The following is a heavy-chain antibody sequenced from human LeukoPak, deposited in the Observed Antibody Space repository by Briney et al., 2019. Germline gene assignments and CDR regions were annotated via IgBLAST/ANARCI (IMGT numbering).Heavy chain of an antibody. CDR3: ARDLMVRMHGYFDP. Sequence: ASVKVSCKASGYTFTSYGISWVRQAPGQGLEWMGWISAYNGNTNYAQKLQGRVTMTTDTSTSTAYMELRSLRSDDTVVYYCARDLMVRMHGYFDPWGQGTLVTVSS. CDR2: ISAYNGNT. V-gene: IGHV1-18*01. CDR1: GYTFTSYG. D-gene: IGHD2-8*01. J-gene: IGHJ5*02.